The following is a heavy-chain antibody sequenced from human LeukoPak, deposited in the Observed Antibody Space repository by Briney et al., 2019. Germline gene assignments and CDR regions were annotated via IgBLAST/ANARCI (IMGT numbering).Heavy chain of an antibody. Sequence: SETLSLTCTVSGGSISNYYWSWIRQPAGRGLEWIGRVQTSGSTKYNPSLKSRVTMSVDASKNQFSLKLSSVTAADTAVYYCARDVGSSDAFDIWGQGTMVIVSS. CDR1: GGSISNYY. D-gene: IGHD3-10*01. CDR2: VQTSGST. V-gene: IGHV4-4*07. CDR3: ARDVGSSDAFDI. J-gene: IGHJ3*02.